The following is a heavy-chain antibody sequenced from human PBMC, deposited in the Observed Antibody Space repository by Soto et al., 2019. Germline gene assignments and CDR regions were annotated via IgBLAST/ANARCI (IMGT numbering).Heavy chain of an antibody. V-gene: IGHV1-18*01. Sequence: QVQLVQSGAEVKKPGASVKVSCKASGYTFTSYGISWVRQAPGQGLEWMGWISAYNGNTNYAQKLQGRVTMTTDTSTSTAYMELRSLRSDDTAVYYCARVTFFLTGSQLGAFDIWGQGTMVTVSS. J-gene: IGHJ3*02. CDR2: ISAYNGNT. CDR1: GYTFTSYG. D-gene: IGHD3-9*01. CDR3: ARVTFFLTGSQLGAFDI.